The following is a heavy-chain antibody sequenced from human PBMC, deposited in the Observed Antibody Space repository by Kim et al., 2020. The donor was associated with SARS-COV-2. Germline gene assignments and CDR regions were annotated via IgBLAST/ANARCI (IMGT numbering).Heavy chain of an antibody. V-gene: IGHV4-59*01. CDR3: ARVLEGYCSSTSSCPNFPNGFDP. J-gene: IGHJ5*02. D-gene: IGHD2-2*01. Sequence: SETLSLTCTVSGGSISSYYWSWIRQPPGKGLEWIGYIYYSGSTNYNPSLKSRVTISVDTSKNQFSLKLSSVTAADTAVYYCARVLEGYCSSTSSCPNFPNGFDPWGQGTLVTVSS. CDR1: GGSISSYY. CDR2: IYYSGST.